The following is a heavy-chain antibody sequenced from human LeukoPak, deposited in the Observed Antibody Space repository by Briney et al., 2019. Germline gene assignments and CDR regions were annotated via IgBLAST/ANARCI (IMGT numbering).Heavy chain of an antibody. Sequence: GGSLKLSCTASGFTFGDYAMSWVRQAPGKGLEWVGFIRSKAYGGTTEYAASVKGRFTISRDDSKSIAYLQMNSPKTEDTAVYYCTRDPQSNWGHAFEIWGQGTMVTVSS. CDR2: IRSKAYGGTT. V-gene: IGHV3-49*04. D-gene: IGHD7-27*01. J-gene: IGHJ3*02. CDR1: GFTFGDYA. CDR3: TRDPQSNWGHAFEI.